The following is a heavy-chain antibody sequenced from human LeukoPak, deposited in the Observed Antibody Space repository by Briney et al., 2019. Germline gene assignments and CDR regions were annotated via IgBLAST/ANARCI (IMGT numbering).Heavy chain of an antibody. J-gene: IGHJ3*02. CDR2: ISSSGSTI. CDR3: ARGDYCTNGVCPPSRNDAFDI. V-gene: IGHV3-48*03. Sequence: PGGSLRLSCAAPGSTFSSYEMNWVRQAPGKGLEWVSYISSSGSTIYYADSVKGRFTISRDNAKNSLYLQMNSLRAEDTAVYYCARGDYCTNGVCPPSRNDAFDIWGQGTMVTVSS. D-gene: IGHD2-8*01. CDR1: GSTFSSYE.